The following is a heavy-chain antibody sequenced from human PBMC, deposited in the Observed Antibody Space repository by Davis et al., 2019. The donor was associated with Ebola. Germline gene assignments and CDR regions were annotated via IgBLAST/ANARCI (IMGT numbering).Heavy chain of an antibody. CDR1: GFTFRSYA. CDR2: ISGGGGTT. V-gene: IGHV3-23*01. Sequence: PGGSLRLSCAASGFTFRSYAISWVRQVPGKGLEWVSAISGGGGTTYYEHSVKGRFTISRDTAKNTLYLQMNSLRADDTAVYYCAKQADSSSWYYFDYWGQGTLVTVSS. J-gene: IGHJ4*02. D-gene: IGHD6-13*01. CDR3: AKQADSSSWYYFDY.